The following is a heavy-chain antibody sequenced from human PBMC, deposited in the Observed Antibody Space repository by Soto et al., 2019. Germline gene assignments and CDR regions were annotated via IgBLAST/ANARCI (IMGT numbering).Heavy chain of an antibody. Sequence: GGSLRLSCAASGFSFSSYGMHWVRQAPGKGLEWVAVIWYDGSNKYYADSVKSRFTISRDNSMYTLYLQMNSLRAEDTAVYYCARESVAVAGTDFDYWGQGTLVTVSS. V-gene: IGHV3-33*01. CDR2: IWYDGSNK. CDR3: ARESVAVAGTDFDY. J-gene: IGHJ4*02. CDR1: GFSFSSYG. D-gene: IGHD6-19*01.